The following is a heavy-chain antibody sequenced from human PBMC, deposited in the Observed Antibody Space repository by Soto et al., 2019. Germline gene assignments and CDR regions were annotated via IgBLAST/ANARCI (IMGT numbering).Heavy chain of an antibody. D-gene: IGHD6-19*01. CDR1: GFTFSSYG. J-gene: IGHJ3*02. CDR2: IWYDGSNK. V-gene: IGHV3-33*01. CDR3: ARSSGRNSRGAFDI. Sequence: QSGGSLRLSCAASGFTFSSYGMHWVRQAPGKGLEWVAVIWYDGSNKYYADAVKGRFTISRDNSKNTLYLQMNSLRAEDTAVYYCARSSGRNSRGAFDIWGQGTMVTVSS.